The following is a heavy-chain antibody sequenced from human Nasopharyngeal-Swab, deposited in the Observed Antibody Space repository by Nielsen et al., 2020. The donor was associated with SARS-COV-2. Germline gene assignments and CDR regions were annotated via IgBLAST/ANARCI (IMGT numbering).Heavy chain of an antibody. D-gene: IGHD5-12*01. J-gene: IGHJ4*02. CDR2: SNPNSGGT. CDR3: ARAKYSGYEVYY. CDR1: GDTVTCYY. Sequence: ASVKVSCKASGDTVTCYYMHWVRQAPGQGLEWMGWSNPNSGGTNYAQKFQGRVTMTRDTSISTAYMALSRLRSDDTAVYYYARAKYSGYEVYYWGQGTLVTVSS. V-gene: IGHV1-2*02.